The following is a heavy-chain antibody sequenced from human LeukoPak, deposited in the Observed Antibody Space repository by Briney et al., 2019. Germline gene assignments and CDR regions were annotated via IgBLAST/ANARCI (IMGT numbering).Heavy chain of an antibody. CDR1: GFTFSSYA. D-gene: IGHD3-10*01. J-gene: IGHJ1*01. CDR2: ISSNGGST. Sequence: GGSLRLSCAASGFTFSSYAMHWVRQAPGKGLEYVSAISSNGGSTYYANSVKGRFTISRDNSKNTLYIRMGSLRGEDMAVYYCATGPSSGLRLLWFGELSQAEYFQHWGQGTLVTVSS. CDR3: ATGPSSGLRLLWFGELSQAEYFQH. V-gene: IGHV3-64*01.